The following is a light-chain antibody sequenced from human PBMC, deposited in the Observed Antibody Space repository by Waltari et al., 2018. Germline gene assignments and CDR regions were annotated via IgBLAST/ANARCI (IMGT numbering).Light chain of an antibody. J-gene: IGKJ2*01. CDR3: QQYSYSPNT. Sequence: EIVLTRSPGTLSLSPGERATLSCRASQSVSSSYLAWYQQKPGQAPRLLIFDASNRATGIPDRFSGSGSVTDFTLTISRLEPEDFAVYFCQQYSYSPNTFGQGTKLEI. CDR1: QSVSSSY. V-gene: IGKV3-20*01. CDR2: DAS.